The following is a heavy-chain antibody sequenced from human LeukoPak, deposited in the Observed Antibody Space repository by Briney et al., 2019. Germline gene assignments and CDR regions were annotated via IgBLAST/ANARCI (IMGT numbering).Heavy chain of an antibody. CDR2: ISSSGSTI. V-gene: IGHV3-48*03. Sequence: GGSLRLSCAAPGFTFSSYEMNWVRQAPGKGLEWVSYISSSGSTIYYADSVKGRFTISRDNAKNSLYLQMNSLRAEDTAVYYCARVEWTKQWLPIKKFDYWGQGTLVTVSS. D-gene: IGHD6-19*01. J-gene: IGHJ4*02. CDR1: GFTFSSYE. CDR3: ARVEWTKQWLPIKKFDY.